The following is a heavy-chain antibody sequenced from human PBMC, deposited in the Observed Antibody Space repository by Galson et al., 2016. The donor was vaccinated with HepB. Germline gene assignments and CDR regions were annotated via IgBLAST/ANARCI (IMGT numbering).Heavy chain of an antibody. V-gene: IGHV1-58*01. CDR3: AARRTGSRVMFAI. CDR2: IVVGSGNT. Sequence: SVKVSCKASGFTFISSAVQWVRQARGQRLEWIGWIVVGSGNTNYAQTFQETVTITRDMSTGTVYMELNSLRSEDTAVYYCAARRTGSRVMFAIWGQGTMVTVS. CDR1: GFTFISSA. J-gene: IGHJ3*02. D-gene: IGHD7-27*01.